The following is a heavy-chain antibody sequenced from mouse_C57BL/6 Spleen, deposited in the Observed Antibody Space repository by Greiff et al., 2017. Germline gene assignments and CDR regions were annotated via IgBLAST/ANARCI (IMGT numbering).Heavy chain of an antibody. V-gene: IGHV1-59*01. J-gene: IGHJ4*01. CDR3: ARSERNYAMDY. Sequence: QVQLQQPGAELVRPGTSVKLSCKASGYTFTSYWMHWVKQRPGQGLEWIGVIDPSDSYTNYYQKFKGKATLTVDTSSSTAYMQLSSLTSEDSAVYYCARSERNYAMDYWGQGTSVTVSS. CDR1: GYTFTSYW. CDR2: IDPSDSYT.